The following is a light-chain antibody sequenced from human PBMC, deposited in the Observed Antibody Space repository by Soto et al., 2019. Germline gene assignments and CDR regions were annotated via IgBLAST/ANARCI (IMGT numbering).Light chain of an antibody. CDR3: ASYAGTKLFV. V-gene: IGLV2-8*01. J-gene: IGLJ1*01. CDR1: SSDVGGYNY. Sequence: QPVLTQPPSASGSPGQSLTISCTGTSSDVGGYNYVSWYQQRPGKAPKLVIYEVTKRPSGVPDRFSGSKSGSTASLTVSGLQADDEAEYYCASYAGTKLFVFGSGT. CDR2: EVT.